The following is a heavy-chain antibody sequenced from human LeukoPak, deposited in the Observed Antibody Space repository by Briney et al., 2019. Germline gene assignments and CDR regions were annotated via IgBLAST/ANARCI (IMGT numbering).Heavy chain of an antibody. V-gene: IGHV3-9*01. D-gene: IGHD2-15*01. J-gene: IGHJ4*02. CDR3: ARGLGGILLSSFDY. CDR1: GFTFYEYA. Sequence: PGGSLRLSCAASGFTFYEYAMHWVRQAPGKGVEWVSGISWNSGRIVYADSVKGRFTISRDNAKNSLYLQMNSLRAEDTAVYYCARGLGGILLSSFDYWGQGTLVTVSS. CDR2: ISWNSGRI.